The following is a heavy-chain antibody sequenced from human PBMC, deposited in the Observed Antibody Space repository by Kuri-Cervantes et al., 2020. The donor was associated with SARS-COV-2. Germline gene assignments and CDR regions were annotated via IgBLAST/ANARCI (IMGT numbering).Heavy chain of an antibody. CDR2: INHSGST. D-gene: IGHD4-17*01. V-gene: IGHV4-34*01. J-gene: IGHJ4*02. Sequence: SETLSLTCAVYGGSFSDYSWSWIRQLPGKGLEWIGEINHSGSTNYNPSLKSRVTISVDTSKNQFSLKLSSVTAADTAVYYCARVLYSGDYGPTYYFDYWGQGTLVTVSS. CDR1: GGSFSDYS. CDR3: ARVLYSGDYGPTYYFDY.